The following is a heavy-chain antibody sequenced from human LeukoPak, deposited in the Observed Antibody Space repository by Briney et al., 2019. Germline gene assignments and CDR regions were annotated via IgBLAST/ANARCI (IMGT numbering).Heavy chain of an antibody. Sequence: ASVKVSCTASGXXXXXYXXHWVRXAXXXXXXXXXXXXPNSGGTNYAQKFQGRVTMTRDTSISTAYMELSRLRSDDTAVYYCARGLYDILTGLSGVDYWGQGTLVTVSS. CDR3: ARGLYDILTGLSGVDY. V-gene: IGHV1-2*02. CDR2: XXPNSGGT. CDR1: GXXXXXYX. J-gene: IGHJ4*02. D-gene: IGHD3-9*01.